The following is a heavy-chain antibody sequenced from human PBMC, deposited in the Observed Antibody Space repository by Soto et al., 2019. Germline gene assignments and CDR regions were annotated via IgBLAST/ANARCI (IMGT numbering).Heavy chain of an antibody. V-gene: IGHV4-59*01. J-gene: IGHJ6*02. D-gene: IGHD6-25*01. CDR1: GGSISSYY. Sequence: SETLSLTCTVSGGSISSYYWSWIRQPPGKGLEWIGYIYYSGSTNYNPSLKSRVTISVDTSKNQFSLKLSSVTAADTAVYYCARVIAADGYIMPTKSYYYYYGMDVCGQGTTDTVSS. CDR2: IYYSGST. CDR3: ARVIAADGYIMPTKSYYYYYGMDV.